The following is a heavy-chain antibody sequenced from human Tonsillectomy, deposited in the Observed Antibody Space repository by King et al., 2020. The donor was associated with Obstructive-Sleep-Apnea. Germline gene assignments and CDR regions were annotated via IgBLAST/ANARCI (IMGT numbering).Heavy chain of an antibody. CDR1: GGTFSSYA. Sequence: VQLVESGAEVKKPGSSVKVSCKASGGTFSSYAISWVRQAPGQGLEWMGGIIPIFGTANYAQKFQGRVTFTADESTSTAYMELSSLRSEDTAVYYCARGDCGGDCYPTPYYYYYGMDVWGQGTTVTVSS. J-gene: IGHJ6*02. V-gene: IGHV1-69*01. CDR3: ARGDCGGDCYPTPYYYYYGMDV. D-gene: IGHD2-21*02. CDR2: IIPIFGTA.